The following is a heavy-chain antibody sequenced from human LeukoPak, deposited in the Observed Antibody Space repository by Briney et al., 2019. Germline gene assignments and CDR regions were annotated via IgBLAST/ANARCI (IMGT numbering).Heavy chain of an antibody. CDR1: GFTFSSYS. J-gene: IGHJ3*02. CDR2: ISSSSSTI. D-gene: IGHD2-15*01. Sequence: PGGSLRLSCAASGFTFSSYSMNWVRQAPGKGLEWVSYISSSSSTIYYADSVKGRFTISRDNAKNSLYLQMNSLRAEDTAVYYCASLNSGDDAFDIWGQGTMVTVSS. CDR3: ASLNSGDDAFDI. V-gene: IGHV3-48*01.